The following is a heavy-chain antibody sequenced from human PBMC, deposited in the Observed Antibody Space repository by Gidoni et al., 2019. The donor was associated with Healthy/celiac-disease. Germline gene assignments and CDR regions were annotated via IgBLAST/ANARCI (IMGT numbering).Heavy chain of an antibody. CDR1: SGGYY. V-gene: IGHV4-31*02. J-gene: IGHJ6*02. Sequence: SGGYYWSWIRQHPGKGLEWIGYIYYSGSTYYNPSLKSRVTISVDTSKNQFSLKLSSVTAADTAVYYCARDQEVPTVTTSTYYYYGMDVWGQGTTVTVSS. CDR2: IYYSGST. CDR3: ARDQEVPTVTTSTYYYYGMDV. D-gene: IGHD4-17*01.